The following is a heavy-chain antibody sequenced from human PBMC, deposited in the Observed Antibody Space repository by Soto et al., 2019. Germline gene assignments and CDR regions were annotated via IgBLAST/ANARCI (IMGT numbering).Heavy chain of an antibody. CDR3: ARAGELPYYSYGMDV. V-gene: IGHV1-18*01. J-gene: IGHJ6*02. CDR1: GYTFTTSG. Sequence: QVQLVQSGGEVKKPGASVKVSCKASGYTFTTSGVSWVRQAPGQGLEWMGWVSGYNGNTKYEEKLHDRVTMTTDTSTSTAYLELRSLTTDDTAVYYCARAGELPYYSYGMDVWGQGTTVIVSS. D-gene: IGHD1-7*01. CDR2: VSGYNGNT.